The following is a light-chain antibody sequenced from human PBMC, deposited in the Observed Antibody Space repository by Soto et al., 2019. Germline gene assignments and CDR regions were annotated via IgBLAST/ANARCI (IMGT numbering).Light chain of an antibody. Sequence: EVVLTQSPVTLSLSPGEIATLSCRASQRIANNFLAWFQQKPGQPPTLLIYGASTRASGIPDRFSGSGSGTDFALTISRLEPGDFAVYYCQQYGRSPFTFGQGTKLQI. CDR1: QRIANNF. V-gene: IGKV3-20*01. CDR3: QQYGRSPFT. CDR2: GAS. J-gene: IGKJ2*01.